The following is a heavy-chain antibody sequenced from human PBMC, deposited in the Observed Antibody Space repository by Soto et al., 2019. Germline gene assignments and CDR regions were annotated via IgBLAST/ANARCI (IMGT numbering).Heavy chain of an antibody. J-gene: IGHJ5*02. CDR3: ARDNIVVVPAAVRYGWFDP. D-gene: IGHD2-2*01. V-gene: IGHV1-46*03. CDR2: INPSGSST. CDR1: GYTFTSYF. Sequence: SVKVSCKASGYTFTSYFMHWVRQAPGQGLKWMRIINPSGSSTSYAQKLQGRVTMTRDTSTITVYMELSSLRSEDTAVYYCARDNIVVVPAAVRYGWFDPWGQGTLVTVSS.